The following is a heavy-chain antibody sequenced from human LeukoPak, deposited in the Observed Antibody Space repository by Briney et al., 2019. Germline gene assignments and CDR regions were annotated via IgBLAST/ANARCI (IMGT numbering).Heavy chain of an antibody. V-gene: IGHV3-21*01. D-gene: IGHD3-10*01. CDR2: ITSSSSYI. J-gene: IGHJ4*02. Sequence: GGSLRLSCAASGFTFSSYEMNWVRQAPGKGLEWVSSITSSSSYIYYADSVKGRFTISRDNAKNQLYLHMDSLRVEDTAVYYCARANYASGSYSQYFDYWGQGTLVTVSS. CDR3: ARANYASGSYSQYFDY. CDR1: GFTFSSYE.